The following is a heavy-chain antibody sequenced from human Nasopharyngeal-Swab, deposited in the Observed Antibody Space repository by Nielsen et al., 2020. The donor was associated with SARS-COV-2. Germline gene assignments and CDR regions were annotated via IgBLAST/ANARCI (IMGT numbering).Heavy chain of an antibody. CDR3: ARGPDSSGYNYYYYYMDV. CDR1: GYTFTGYY. CDR2: INPNSGGT. V-gene: IGHV1-2*06. Sequence: ASVKVSCKASGYTFTGYYMHWVRQAPGQGLEWMGRINPNSGGTKYAQKFKGRVTMTRDTSISTAYMELSRLRSDDTAVYYCARGPDSSGYNYYYYYMDVWGKGTTVTVSS. D-gene: IGHD3-22*01. J-gene: IGHJ6*03.